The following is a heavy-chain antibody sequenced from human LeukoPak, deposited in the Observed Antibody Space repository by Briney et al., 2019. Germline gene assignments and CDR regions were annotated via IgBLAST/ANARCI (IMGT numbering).Heavy chain of an antibody. V-gene: IGHV4-59*11. CDR2: VFSSGST. CDR3: ARVSWFPGTSYYYMDV. Sequence: SETLSLTCNFSAVSISRHFWSWIRQTPEKGLEWLGYVFSSGSTNYNPSLKSRVTISVDTSKNQFSLKVSSVTAADTAVYYCARVSWFPGTSYYYMDVWGKGTTVTVSS. J-gene: IGHJ6*03. CDR1: AVSISRHF. D-gene: IGHD1-1*01.